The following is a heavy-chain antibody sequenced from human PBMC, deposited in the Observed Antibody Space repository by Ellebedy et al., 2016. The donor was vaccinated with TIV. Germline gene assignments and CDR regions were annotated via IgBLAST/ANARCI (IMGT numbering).Heavy chain of an antibody. CDR1: GYKFTNYW. D-gene: IGHD3-10*01. V-gene: IGHV5-51*01. Sequence: GESLKISCKVSGYKFTNYWVVWVRQMPGKGLEWIGLIFPGDSDIRYSPSFQGQVTVSADKSINTAYLQWSSLKASDTGMYYSAGGSGTYSNDAVDIWGQGTMVTVSS. CDR2: IFPGDSDI. CDR3: AGGSGTYSNDAVDI. J-gene: IGHJ3*02.